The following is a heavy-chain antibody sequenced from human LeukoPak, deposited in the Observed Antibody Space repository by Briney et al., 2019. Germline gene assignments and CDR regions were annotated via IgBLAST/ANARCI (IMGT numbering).Heavy chain of an antibody. CDR2: IGGSGDNT. CDR1: GFTFSSYA. V-gene: IGHV3-23*01. D-gene: IGHD4-17*01. CDR3: AKGRGTTVTSAANY. J-gene: IGHJ4*02. Sequence: GGSLRLSCAASGFTFSSYAMSWVRQAPGKGLEWVSSIGGSGDNTFYADSVKDRSTISRDNSKNTLFLQMNSLRAEDTAVYYCAKGRGTTVTSAANYWGQGTLVTVSS.